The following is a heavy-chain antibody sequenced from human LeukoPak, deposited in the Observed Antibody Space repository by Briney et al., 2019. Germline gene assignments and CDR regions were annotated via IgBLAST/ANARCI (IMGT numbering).Heavy chain of an antibody. Sequence: SETLSLTCAVYGGSFNTYYWSWIRQPPGKGLEWIGEINHSGSTNYNPSLKSRVTISVDTSKTQFSLKLSSVTAADTAVYYCASLLRLAVAEFYFDYWGQGTLVTVSS. CDR3: ASLLRLAVAEFYFDY. D-gene: IGHD6-19*01. CDR1: GGSFNTYY. CDR2: INHSGST. V-gene: IGHV4-34*01. J-gene: IGHJ4*02.